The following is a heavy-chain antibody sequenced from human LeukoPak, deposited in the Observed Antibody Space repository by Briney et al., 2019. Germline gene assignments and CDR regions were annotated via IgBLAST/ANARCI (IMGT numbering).Heavy chain of an antibody. CDR1: GFTFSSYA. J-gene: IGHJ3*02. Sequence: TGGSLRLSCAASGFTFSSYAMSWVRQAPGKGLEWVSAISGSGGSTYYADSVKGRFTISRDNSKNTLYLQMNSLRAEDTAVYYCAKHFAAAGGNRAFDIWGQGTMVTVSS. CDR3: AKHFAAAGGNRAFDI. V-gene: IGHV3-23*01. CDR2: ISGSGGST. D-gene: IGHD6-13*01.